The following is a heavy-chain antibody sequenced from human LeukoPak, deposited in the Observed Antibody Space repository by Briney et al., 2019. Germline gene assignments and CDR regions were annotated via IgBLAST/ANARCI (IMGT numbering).Heavy chain of an antibody. V-gene: IGHV4-34*01. CDR1: GGSFSGYY. D-gene: IGHD6-13*01. Sequence: SETLSLTCAVYGGSFSGYYWSWIRQPPGKGLEWIGEINHSGSTNYNPFLKSRVTISVDTSKNQFSLKLSSVTAADTAVYYCARPSIAARRLDYWGQGTLVTVSS. CDR2: INHSGST. CDR3: ARPSIAARRLDY. J-gene: IGHJ4*02.